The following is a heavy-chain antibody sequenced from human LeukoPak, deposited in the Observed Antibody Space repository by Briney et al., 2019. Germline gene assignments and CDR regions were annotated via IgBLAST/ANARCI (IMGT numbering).Heavy chain of an antibody. V-gene: IGHV1-69*13. Sequence: ASVKVSCKASGGTFSSYAISWVRQAPGQGLEWMGGIIPIFGTANYAQKFQGRVTITADESTSTAYMELSSLRSEDTAVYYCARASPPIAAAGTPYYYYGMDVWGQGTTVTVSS. CDR1: GGTFSSYA. J-gene: IGHJ6*02. D-gene: IGHD6-13*01. CDR2: IIPIFGTA. CDR3: ARASPPIAAAGTPYYYYGMDV.